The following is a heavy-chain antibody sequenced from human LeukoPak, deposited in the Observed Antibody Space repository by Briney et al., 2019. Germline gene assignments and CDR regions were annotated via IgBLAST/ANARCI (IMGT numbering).Heavy chain of an antibody. J-gene: IGHJ3*02. Sequence: GGSLRLSCAASGFTFSSYGMHWVRQAPGKGLEWVAFIRYDGSNKYYADSVKGRFTISRDNSENTLYLQMNSLRAEDTAVYYCAKDSSPLYYTDAFDIWGQGTMVTVSS. D-gene: IGHD3-10*01. CDR3: AKDSSPLYYTDAFDI. CDR1: GFTFSSYG. V-gene: IGHV3-30*02. CDR2: IRYDGSNK.